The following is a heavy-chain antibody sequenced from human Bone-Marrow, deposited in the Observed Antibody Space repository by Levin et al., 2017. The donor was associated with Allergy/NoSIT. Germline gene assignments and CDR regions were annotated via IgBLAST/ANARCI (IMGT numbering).Heavy chain of an antibody. CDR2: IYYSGST. Sequence: SQTLSLTCTVSGGSISTGDDYCTWIRQPPGKGLQWIGYIYYSGSTYYNPSLKSRVTISVDTSKNQFSLKLSSLTAADTAVYYCARCTGGTCYTGLDHWGQGTLVTVSS. V-gene: IGHV4-30-4*08. CDR1: GGSISTGDDY. D-gene: IGHD2-15*01. CDR3: ARCTGGTCYTGLDH. J-gene: IGHJ4*02.